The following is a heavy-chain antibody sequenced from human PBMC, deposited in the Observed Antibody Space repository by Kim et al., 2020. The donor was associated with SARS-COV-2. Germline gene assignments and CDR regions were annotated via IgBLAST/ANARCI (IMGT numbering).Heavy chain of an antibody. J-gene: IGHJ4*02. CDR3: ASNLAAAGVV. D-gene: IGHD6-13*01. CDR1: GFTVSSNY. CDR2: IYSGDKT. Sequence: GGSLRLSCAASGFTVSSNYMSWLRQAPGKGLEWLSVIYSGDKTYYVESVKGRLTISRDNSKNTLYLQMSSPRVEHTAVYYCASNLAAAGVVWGQGTLVTV. V-gene: IGHV3-66*01.